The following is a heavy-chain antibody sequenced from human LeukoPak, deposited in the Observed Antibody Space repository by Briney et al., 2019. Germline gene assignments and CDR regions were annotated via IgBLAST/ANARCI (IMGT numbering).Heavy chain of an antibody. CDR3: AREPRTSTVTTIGY. D-gene: IGHD4-17*01. CDR1: GFTVSSNY. CDR2: IYSGGRT. Sequence: GGSLRLSCAASGFTVSSNYMSWVRQGPGEGLEWGSIIYSGGRTYYADSVRGRFTISRDNSKNTLYLQMNSLRAEDTAVYYCAREPRTSTVTTIGYWGQGTLVTVSS. J-gene: IGHJ4*02. V-gene: IGHV3-53*01.